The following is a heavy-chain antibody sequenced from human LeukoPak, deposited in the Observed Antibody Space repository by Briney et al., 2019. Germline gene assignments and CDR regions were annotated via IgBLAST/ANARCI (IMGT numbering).Heavy chain of an antibody. CDR2: ISASETSI. V-gene: IGHV3-48*03. CDR3: VRDNLENQWLERSY. D-gene: IGHD6-19*01. Sequence: PGGSLRLSCTASGFTFSLYNMNWVRQAPGKGLEWVSQISASETSIKYADGVRGRFTISRDNVKNSVYLQMNSLRAEDTAIYYCVRDNLENQWLERSYWGQGTLVTLSS. CDR1: GFTFSLYN. J-gene: IGHJ4*02.